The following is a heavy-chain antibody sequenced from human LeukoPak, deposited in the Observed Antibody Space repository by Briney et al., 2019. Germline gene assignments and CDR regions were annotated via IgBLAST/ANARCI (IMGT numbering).Heavy chain of an antibody. CDR1: GGSISSYY. J-gene: IGHJ5*02. V-gene: IGHV4-4*07. CDR3: ARAPAPHYDFWSGYYRDNWFDP. CDR2: IYTSGST. D-gene: IGHD3-3*01. Sequence: SETLSLTCTVSGGSISSYYWSWIRQPAGKGLEWIGRIYTSGSTNYNPSLKSRVTMSVDTSKNQFSLKLSSVTAADTAVYYCARAPAPHYDFWSGYYRDNWFDPWGKGTLVTVSS.